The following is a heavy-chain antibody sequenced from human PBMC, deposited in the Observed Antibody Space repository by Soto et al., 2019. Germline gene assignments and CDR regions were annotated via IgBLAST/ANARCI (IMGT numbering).Heavy chain of an antibody. D-gene: IGHD1-26*01. CDR1: GGSFSGQY. V-gene: IGHV4-34*01. Sequence: QVQLQQWGAGLLKPSETLSLTCAVYGGSFSGQYWSWIRQPPGKGLEWVGEISPTGTTNYNPSLKSRVTISIDTSKNHFSLNLSSVTAADTALYYCSRGRWEVRFDDWGQGTLVTVSS. CDR3: SRGRWEVRFDD. CDR2: ISPTGTT. J-gene: IGHJ4*02.